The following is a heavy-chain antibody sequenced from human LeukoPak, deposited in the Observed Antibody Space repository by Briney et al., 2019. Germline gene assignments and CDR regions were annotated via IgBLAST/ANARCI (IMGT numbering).Heavy chain of an antibody. CDR1: GFTFSSYE. Sequence: GGSLRLSCAASGFTFSSYEMNWVRQAPGKGLEWVSYISSSGSTIYYADSVKGRFSISRDNAENTLYLQMNSLRVEDAAVYYCVRGADTGYSSDSWGQGTLVTVSS. CDR3: VRGADTGYSSDS. V-gene: IGHV3-48*03. D-gene: IGHD3-9*01. CDR2: ISSSGSTI. J-gene: IGHJ4*02.